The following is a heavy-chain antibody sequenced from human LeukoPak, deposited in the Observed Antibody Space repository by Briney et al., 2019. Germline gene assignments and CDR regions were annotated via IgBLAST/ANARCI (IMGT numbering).Heavy chain of an antibody. V-gene: IGHV1-18*01. J-gene: IGHJ6*02. D-gene: IGHD3-9*01. Sequence: ASLKVSCKASGYTFTSYGISWVRQAPGQGLEWMGWISAYNGNTNYAQKLQGRVTMTTDTSTSTAYMELRSLRSDDTAVYYCARGYEMYDILTGYYRAGMDVWGQGTTVTVSS. CDR2: ISAYNGNT. CDR1: GYTFTSYG. CDR3: ARGYEMYDILTGYYRAGMDV.